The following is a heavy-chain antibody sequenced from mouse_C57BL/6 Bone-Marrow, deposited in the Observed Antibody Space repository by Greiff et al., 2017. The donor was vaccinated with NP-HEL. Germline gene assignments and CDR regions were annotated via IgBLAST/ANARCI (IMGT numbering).Heavy chain of an antibody. CDR1: GFTFSSYG. J-gene: IGHJ2*01. D-gene: IGHD2-5*01. Sequence: EVMLVESGGDLVKPGGSLKLSCAASGFTFSSYGMSWVRQTPDKRLEWVATISSGGSYTYYPDRVKGRFTISRDNAKNTLYLQMSRLKSEDTAMYYCARHYYSNYFDYWGQGTTLTVSS. CDR3: ARHYYSNYFDY. V-gene: IGHV5-6*01. CDR2: ISSGGSYT.